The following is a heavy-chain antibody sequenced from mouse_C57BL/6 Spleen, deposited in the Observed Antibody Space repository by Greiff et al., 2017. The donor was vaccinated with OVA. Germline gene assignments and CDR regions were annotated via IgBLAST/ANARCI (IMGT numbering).Heavy chain of an antibody. CDR1: GFTFSSYA. V-gene: IGHV5-4*01. D-gene: IGHD1-1*02. Sequence: EVQVVESGGGLVKPGGSLKLSCAASGFTFSSYAMSWVRQTPEKRLEWVATISDGGSYTYYPDNVKGRFTISRDNAKNNLYLQMSHLKSEDTAMYYCARDYGDWYFDVWGTGTTVTVSS. CDR3: ARDYGDWYFDV. CDR2: ISDGGSYT. J-gene: IGHJ1*03.